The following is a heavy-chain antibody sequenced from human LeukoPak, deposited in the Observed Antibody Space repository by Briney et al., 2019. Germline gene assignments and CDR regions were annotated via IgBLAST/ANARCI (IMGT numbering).Heavy chain of an antibody. CDR2: IKQAGNEK. CDR1: GFTFSKYW. V-gene: IGHV3-7*04. D-gene: IGHD4-17*01. J-gene: IGHJ4*02. Sequence: GGSLRLSCAASGFTFSKYWMTWVRQAPGKGLEWVANIKQAGNEKNSVDSVKGRFTISRDNAKNSLYLQMNSLRAEDTAVYYCARKNDYGDFHFDYWGQGTLVTVSS. CDR3: ARKNDYGDFHFDY.